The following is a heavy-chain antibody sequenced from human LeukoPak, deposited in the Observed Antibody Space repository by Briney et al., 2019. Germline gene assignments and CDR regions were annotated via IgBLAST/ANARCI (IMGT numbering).Heavy chain of an antibody. D-gene: IGHD6-6*01. J-gene: IGHJ6*02. CDR3: AKDSSSSNYYYGMDV. CDR1: GFTFSSYA. V-gene: IGHV3-30-3*01. Sequence: GRSLRLSCAASGFTFSSYAMHWVRQAPGKGLEWVAVISYDGSNKYYADSVKGRFTISRDNSKNTLFLQMNSLRAEDTAVYYCAKDSSSSNYYYGMDVWGQGTTVTVSS. CDR2: ISYDGSNK.